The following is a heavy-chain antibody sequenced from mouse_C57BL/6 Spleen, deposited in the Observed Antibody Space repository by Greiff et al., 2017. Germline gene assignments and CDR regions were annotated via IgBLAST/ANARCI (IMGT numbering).Heavy chain of an antibody. J-gene: IGHJ2*01. CDR1: GYTFTSYW. D-gene: IGHD3-2*02. CDR2: IDPSDSET. CDR3: ARSGAQDYFDY. V-gene: IGHV1-52*01. Sequence: QVQLQQPGAELVRPGSSVKLSCKASGYTFTSYWMHWVKQRPIQGLEWIGNIDPSDSETHYNQKFKDKATLTVDKSSSTAYMQLSSVTSEDSAVYYCARSGAQDYFDYWGQGTTLTVSS.